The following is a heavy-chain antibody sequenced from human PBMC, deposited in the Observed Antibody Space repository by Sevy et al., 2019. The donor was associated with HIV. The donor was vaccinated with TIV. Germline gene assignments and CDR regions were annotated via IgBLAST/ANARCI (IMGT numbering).Heavy chain of an antibody. CDR2: ISGSGGST. Sequence: GGSLRLSCAASGFTFSSYAMSWVRQAPGKGLEWVSAISGSGGSTYYADSVKGRFTISRDNSKNTLYLQMNSLRAEDTAVYYVAKPLSYYYDSSGYPDLFDYWGQGTLVTVSS. D-gene: IGHD3-22*01. J-gene: IGHJ4*02. V-gene: IGHV3-23*01. CDR1: GFTFSSYA. CDR3: AKPLSYYYDSSGYPDLFDY.